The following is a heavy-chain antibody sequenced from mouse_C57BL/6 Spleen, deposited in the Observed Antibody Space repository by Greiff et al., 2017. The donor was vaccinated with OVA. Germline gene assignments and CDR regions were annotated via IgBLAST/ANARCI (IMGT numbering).Heavy chain of an antibody. V-gene: IGHV1-18*01. CDR2: ITPNNGGT. J-gene: IGHJ2*01. CDR3: ARSLWLRRVPFDY. Sequence: VQLQQSGPELVKPGASVQIPCKASGYTFTDYNMDWVKQSHGKSLEWIGDITPNNGGTIYNQKFKGKATLTVDKSSSTAYMEHRSLTSEDTAVYYCARSLWLRRVPFDYWGQGTTLTVSS. D-gene: IGHD2-2*01. CDR1: GYTFTDYN.